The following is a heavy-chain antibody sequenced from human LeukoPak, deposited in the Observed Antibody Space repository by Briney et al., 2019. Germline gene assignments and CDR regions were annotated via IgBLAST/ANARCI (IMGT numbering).Heavy chain of an antibody. CDR3: ARVRYSSGWYYFGY. CDR2: IYYSGNT. Sequence: SETLSLTCTVSGGSISSYYWSWIRQPPGKGLEWLGYIYYSGNTNYNPSLKSRVTISVDTSKNQFSLKLSSVTAADTAVYYCARVRYSSGWYYFGYWGQGTLVTVSS. CDR1: GGSISSYY. D-gene: IGHD6-19*01. V-gene: IGHV4-59*01. J-gene: IGHJ4*02.